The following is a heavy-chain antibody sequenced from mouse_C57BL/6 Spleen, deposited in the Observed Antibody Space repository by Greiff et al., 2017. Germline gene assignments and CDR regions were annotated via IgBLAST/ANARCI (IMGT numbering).Heavy chain of an antibody. J-gene: IGHJ4*01. Sequence: EVKLVESGGGLVKPGGSLKLSCAASGFTFSDYGMHWVRQAPEKGLEWVAYISSGSSTIYYADTVKGRFTISRDNAKNTLFLQMTSLRSEDTAMYYCASHYYGSSYDYYAMDYWGQGTSVTVSS. CDR1: GFTFSDYG. CDR2: ISSGSSTI. D-gene: IGHD1-1*01. CDR3: ASHYYGSSYDYYAMDY. V-gene: IGHV5-17*01.